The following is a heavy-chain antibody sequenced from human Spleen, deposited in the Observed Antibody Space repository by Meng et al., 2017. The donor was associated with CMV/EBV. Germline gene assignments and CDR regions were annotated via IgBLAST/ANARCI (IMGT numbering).Heavy chain of an antibody. J-gene: IGHJ3*02. V-gene: IGHV3-7*01. CDR2: INQDGSEK. CDR3: AELDYDSSGYDAFDI. Sequence: GESLKISCAASGFTFSSYWMSWVRQAPGKGLEWVANINQDGSEKYYVDSVKGRFTISRDNAKNSLYLQMNSLRAEDTAVYYCAELDYDSSGYDAFDIWGQGTMVTVSS. D-gene: IGHD3-22*01. CDR1: GFTFSSYW.